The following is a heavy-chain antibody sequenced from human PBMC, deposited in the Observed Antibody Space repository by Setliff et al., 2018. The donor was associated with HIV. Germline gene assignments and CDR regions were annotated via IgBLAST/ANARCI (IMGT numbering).Heavy chain of an antibody. Sequence: GESLKISCKGSGYSLTSYWIGWVRQMPGKGLEWMGIIYPGDSDTRYSPSFQGQVTISADKSISTAYLQWSSLKASDTAMYYCARLSVVTATRIYYFDYWGQGTLVTVSS. V-gene: IGHV5-51*01. J-gene: IGHJ4*02. D-gene: IGHD2-21*02. CDR2: IYPGDSDT. CDR3: ARLSVVTATRIYYFDY. CDR1: GYSLTSYW.